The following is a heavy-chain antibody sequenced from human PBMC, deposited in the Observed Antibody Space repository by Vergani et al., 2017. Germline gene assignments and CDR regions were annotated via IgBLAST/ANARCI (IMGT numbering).Heavy chain of an antibody. CDR3: ARDLRLLYNRFDP. Sequence: QVQLVESGGGVVQPVRSLRLSCAASGFTFNQYGMHWVRQAPGKGLEWVAVTWYDGNNKQYADSVKGRLTISRDNSKSTMYLQMNSLRDEDTGVYYCARDLRLLYNRFDPWGQGTLVTVSS. V-gene: IGHV3-33*01. CDR1: GFTFNQYG. CDR2: TWYDGNNK. D-gene: IGHD1-14*01. J-gene: IGHJ5*02.